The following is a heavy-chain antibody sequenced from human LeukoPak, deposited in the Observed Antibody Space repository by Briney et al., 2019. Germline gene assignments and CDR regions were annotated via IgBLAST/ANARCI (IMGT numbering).Heavy chain of an antibody. CDR1: GFTLSNSW. D-gene: IGHD3-22*01. CDR3: ARPLDYFDSGGYWNY. Sequence: GGSLRLSCAASGFTLSNSWMSWVRQAPGKGLEWVANIRQDGSEKYYVDSVKGRFTISRDNAKNSLYLEMNSLRAEDTAVYYCARPLDYFDSGGYWNYWGLGTLVTVSS. V-gene: IGHV3-7*01. CDR2: IRQDGSEK. J-gene: IGHJ4*02.